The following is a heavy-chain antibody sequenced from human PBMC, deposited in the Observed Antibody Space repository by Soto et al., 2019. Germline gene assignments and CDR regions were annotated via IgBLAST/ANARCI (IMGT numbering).Heavy chain of an antibody. CDR2: ISAYNGNT. D-gene: IGHD3-10*01. CDR3: ARLGGSVWWFGESYYFDY. J-gene: IGHJ4*02. Sequence: ASVKVSCKASGYTFTSYGISWVRQAPGQGLEWMGWISAYNGNTNYAQKLQGRVTMTTDTSTSTAYMELRSLRSDDTAVYYCARLGGSVWWFGESYYFDYWGQGTLVTVSS. V-gene: IGHV1-18*01. CDR1: GYTFTSYG.